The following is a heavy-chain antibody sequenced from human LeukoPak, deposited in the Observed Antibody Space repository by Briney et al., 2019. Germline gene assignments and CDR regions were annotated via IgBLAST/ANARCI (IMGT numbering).Heavy chain of an antibody. Sequence: GGSLRLSCAASGFTFSSYGMHWVRQAPGKGLEWVAFIRYDGSNKYYADSVKGRFTISRDNSKNTLYLQMNSLRAEDTAVYYCAKDHSSADYGDLPYFDYWGQGTLVTVSS. J-gene: IGHJ4*02. CDR2: IRYDGSNK. CDR3: AKDHSSADYGDLPYFDY. D-gene: IGHD4-17*01. CDR1: GFTFSSYG. V-gene: IGHV3-30*02.